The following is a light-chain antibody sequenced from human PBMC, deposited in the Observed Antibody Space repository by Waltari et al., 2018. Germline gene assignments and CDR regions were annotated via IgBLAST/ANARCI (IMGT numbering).Light chain of an antibody. Sequence: EIVMTQSPATLSVSPGARATLSCRASQGVSSKLAWYQQKPGQPPRLLLYDTSVRAAGIPDRFSGSGSGTEFTLTISSLQSDDFAVYYCQQYNNWPPWTFGQGTKVEIK. CDR1: QGVSSK. J-gene: IGKJ1*01. CDR2: DTS. CDR3: QQYNNWPPWT. V-gene: IGKV3-15*01.